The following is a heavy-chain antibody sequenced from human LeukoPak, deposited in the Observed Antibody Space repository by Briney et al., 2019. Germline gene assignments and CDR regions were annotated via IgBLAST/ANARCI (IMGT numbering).Heavy chain of an antibody. CDR1: EFSVGSNY. V-gene: IGHV3-66*01. J-gene: IGHJ4*02. D-gene: IGHD5-12*01. CDR3: AKAPSGYHNT. Sequence: GGSLRLSCAASEFSVGSNYMTWVRQAPGKGLEWVSLIYSGGSTYYADSVKGRFTISRDNSKNTLYLQMNSLRAEDTAVYYCAKAPSGYHNTGGQGTLVTVSS. CDR2: IYSGGST.